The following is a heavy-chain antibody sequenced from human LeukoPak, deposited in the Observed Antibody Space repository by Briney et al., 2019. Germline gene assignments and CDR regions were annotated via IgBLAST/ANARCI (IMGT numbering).Heavy chain of an antibody. CDR2: IYTSGST. V-gene: IGHV4-61*02. D-gene: IGHD3-10*01. J-gene: IGHJ5*02. CDR3: AREVQAVIGVNWFDP. CDR1: GGSISGGSYY. Sequence: PSQTLSLTCTVSGGSISGGSYYWSWIRQPAGKGLEWIGRIYTSGSTNYNPSLKSRVTMSVDTSKNQFSLKLSSVTAADTAVYYCAREVQAVIGVNWFDPWGQGTLVTVSS.